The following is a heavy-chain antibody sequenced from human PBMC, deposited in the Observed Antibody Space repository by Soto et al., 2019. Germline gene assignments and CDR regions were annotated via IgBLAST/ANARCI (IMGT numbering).Heavy chain of an antibody. D-gene: IGHD6-13*01. CDR3: ARDSEDSSSWSTPFDY. CDR2: ISAYNGNT. CDR1: GYTFTSYG. J-gene: IGHJ4*02. V-gene: IGHV1-18*01. Sequence: ASVKVSCKASGYTFTSYGISWVQQAPGQGLEWMGWISAYNGNTNYAQKLQGRVTMTTDTSTSTAYMELRSLRSDDTAVYYCARDSEDSSSWSTPFDYWGQGTLVTVPQ.